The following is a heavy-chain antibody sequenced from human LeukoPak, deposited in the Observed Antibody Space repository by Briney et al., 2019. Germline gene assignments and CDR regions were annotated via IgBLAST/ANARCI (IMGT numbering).Heavy chain of an antibody. CDR3: ARDTDITSSRFFDF. D-gene: IGHD6-6*01. V-gene: IGHV3-66*02. Sequence: PGGSLRLSCAASGFTISSYYMSWVRQAPGKGLEWVSVIYSDGDIYYADSVRGRFTISRDISKNTLNLQMDSLKTEGTGVYYCARDTDITSSRFFDFWGLGTLVTISS. CDR1: GFTISSYY. J-gene: IGHJ4*02. CDR2: IYSDGDI.